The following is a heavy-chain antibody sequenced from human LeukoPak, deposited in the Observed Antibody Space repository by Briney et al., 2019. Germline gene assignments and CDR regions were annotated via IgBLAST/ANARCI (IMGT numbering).Heavy chain of an antibody. CDR1: GYTLTELS. D-gene: IGHD5-12*01. CDR3: ATALGLPKKYSGYGDWLVIPDDY. J-gene: IGHJ4*02. Sequence: ASVKVSCKVSGYTLTELSMHWVRQAPGKGLEWMGGFDPEDGETIYAQKFQGRVTMTEDTSTDTAYMELSSLRSEDTAVYYCATALGLPKKYSGYGDWLVIPDDYWGQGTLVTVSS. V-gene: IGHV1-24*01. CDR2: FDPEDGET.